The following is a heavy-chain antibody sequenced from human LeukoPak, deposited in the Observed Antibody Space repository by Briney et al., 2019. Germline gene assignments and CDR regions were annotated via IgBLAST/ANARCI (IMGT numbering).Heavy chain of an antibody. CDR3: ARAVSGRFDY. Sequence: PSQTLSLTCTVSGGSMSPYHWGWIRQPPGKGLEWTGYIYYSGSANYNPSLKSRVTISVDTSKNQFSLKLSSVTAADTAIYYCARAVSGRFDYWGQGTLVTVSS. D-gene: IGHD6-19*01. J-gene: IGHJ4*02. V-gene: IGHV4-59*08. CDR1: GGSMSPYH. CDR2: IYYSGSA.